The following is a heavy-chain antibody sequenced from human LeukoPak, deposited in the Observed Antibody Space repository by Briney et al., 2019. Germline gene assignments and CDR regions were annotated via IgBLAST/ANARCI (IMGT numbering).Heavy chain of an antibody. Sequence: SETLSLTCTVSGGSISSSSYYWGWIRQPPGKGLEWIGSIYYSGSTYYNPSLKSRVTISVDTSKNQFSLKLSSVTAADTAVYYCTRDFVTYSSSPPYYYYYMDVWGKGTTVTVSS. CDR3: TRDFVTYSSSPPYYYYYMDV. CDR2: IYYSGST. J-gene: IGHJ6*03. D-gene: IGHD6-6*01. V-gene: IGHV4-39*07. CDR1: GGSISSSSYY.